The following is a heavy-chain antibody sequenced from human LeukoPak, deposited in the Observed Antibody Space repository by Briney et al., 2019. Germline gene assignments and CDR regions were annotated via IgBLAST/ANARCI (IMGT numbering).Heavy chain of an antibody. J-gene: IGHJ6*03. CDR1: GFTFSSYG. CDR3: AKDPVLRFLEWFEGDYYMDV. V-gene: IGHV3-33*06. D-gene: IGHD3-3*01. Sequence: PGRSLRLSCVASGFTFSSYGMHWVRQAPGKGLEWVAVIWYDGSNKYYADSVKGRFTISRDNSKNTLYLQMNSLRAEDTAVYYCAKDPVLRFLEWFEGDYYMDVWGKGTTVTVSS. CDR2: IWYDGSNK.